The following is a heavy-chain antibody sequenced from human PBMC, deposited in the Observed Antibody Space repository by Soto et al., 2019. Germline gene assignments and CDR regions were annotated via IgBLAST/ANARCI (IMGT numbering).Heavy chain of an antibody. CDR2: IYHSGNT. V-gene: IGHV4-30-2*01. J-gene: IGHJ6*02. CDR1: GGSISSGGFS. D-gene: IGHD3-10*01. CDR3: ARGHYGSGHYQYYYGMDV. Sequence: QLQLQESGSGLVKPSQTLSLTCAVSGGSISSGGFSWTWIRQPPVKGLEWIGYIYHSGNTYYNPSLKSRVTISVDRSKNQFSLKLSSVTAADTAVYYCARGHYGSGHYQYYYGMDVWGQGTTVTVSS.